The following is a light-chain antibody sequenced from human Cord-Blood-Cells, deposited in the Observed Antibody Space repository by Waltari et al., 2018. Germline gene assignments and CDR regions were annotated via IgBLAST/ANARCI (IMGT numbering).Light chain of an antibody. CDR2: GAS. CDR3: QQYGSSPFT. V-gene: IGKV3-20*01. J-gene: IGKJ3*01. CDR1: QSVSSSY. Sequence: LSLSPGERATLSCRASQSVSSSYLAWYQQKPGQAPRLLIYGASSRATGIPDRFSGSGSGTDFTLTISRLEPEDFAVYYCQQYGSSPFTFGPGTKVDIK.